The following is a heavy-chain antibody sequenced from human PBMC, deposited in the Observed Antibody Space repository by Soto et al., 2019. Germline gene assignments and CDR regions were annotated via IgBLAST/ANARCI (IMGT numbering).Heavy chain of an antibody. CDR3: ARDHCSSTSCYSYRNYYYGMDV. J-gene: IGHJ6*02. CDR1: GFTFSDYY. CDR2: ISSSSSYT. D-gene: IGHD2-2*02. Sequence: PGGSLRLSCAASGFTFSDYYMSWIRQAPGKGLEWVSYISSSSSYTNYADSVKGRFTISRDNAKNSLYLQMNSLRAEDTAVYYCARDHCSSTSCYSYRNYYYGMDVWGQGTTVTVSS. V-gene: IGHV3-11*06.